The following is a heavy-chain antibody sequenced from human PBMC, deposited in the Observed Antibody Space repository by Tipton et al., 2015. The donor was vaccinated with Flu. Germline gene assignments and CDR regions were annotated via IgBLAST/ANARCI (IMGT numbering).Heavy chain of an antibody. CDR1: GFTFNNYW. D-gene: IGHD1/OR15-1a*01. CDR3: ARENLNTFEY. CDR2: IKQDGSEK. V-gene: IGHV3-7*01. Sequence: SLRLSCAASGFTFNNYWMTWVRQAPGKGLEWVANIKQDGSEKYYVDSVKGRFTISRDNAKNSLFLQMNSLRAEDTAVYYCARENLNTFEYLGQGTLVTVSS. J-gene: IGHJ4*02.